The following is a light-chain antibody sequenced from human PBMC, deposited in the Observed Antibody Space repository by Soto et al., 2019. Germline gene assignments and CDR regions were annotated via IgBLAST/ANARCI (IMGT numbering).Light chain of an antibody. CDR3: CSYTTSNTRQIV. V-gene: IGLV2-14*01. CDR1: SSDVGGYNY. CDR2: DVS. J-gene: IGLJ1*01. Sequence: QSVLAQPASVSASPGQSITISCTGTSSDVGGYNYVSWYQQHPGKAPKFMIYDVSNRPSGVSNRFSGSKSGNTASLTISGLQAEDEADYYCCSYTTSNTRQIVFGTGTKVTV.